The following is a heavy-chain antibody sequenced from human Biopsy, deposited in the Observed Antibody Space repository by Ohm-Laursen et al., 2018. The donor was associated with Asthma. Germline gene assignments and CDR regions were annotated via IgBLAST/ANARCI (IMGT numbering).Heavy chain of an antibody. CDR2: THHSGYT. CDR1: GGSFSSNY. J-gene: IGHJ6*02. CDR3: VRGSSSWHHGPFHYYYGLDV. D-gene: IGHD6-13*01. Sequence: SDTLSLTCVVYGGSFSSNYWSWIRQTPGKGLEWLGDTHHSGYTNYNPPLSSRLTLSVDTSKNQFSLRLTSVTAADTAVYYCVRGSSSWHHGPFHYYYGLDVWGQGTTATVSS. V-gene: IGHV4-34*01.